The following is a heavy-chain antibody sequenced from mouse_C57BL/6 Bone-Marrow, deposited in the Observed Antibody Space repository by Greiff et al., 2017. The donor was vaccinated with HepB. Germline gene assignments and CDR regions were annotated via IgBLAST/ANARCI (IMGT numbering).Heavy chain of an antibody. V-gene: IGHV1-81*01. J-gene: IGHJ4*01. Sequence: VQLQQSGAELARPGASVKLSCKASGYTFTSYGISWVKQRTGQGLEWIGEIYPRSGNTYYNEKFKGKATLNADKSSSTAYMELRSLTSEDSAVYFCARDRYGYEDYYAMDYWGQGTSVTVSS. D-gene: IGHD2-2*01. CDR2: IYPRSGNT. CDR1: GYTFTSYG. CDR3: ARDRYGYEDYYAMDY.